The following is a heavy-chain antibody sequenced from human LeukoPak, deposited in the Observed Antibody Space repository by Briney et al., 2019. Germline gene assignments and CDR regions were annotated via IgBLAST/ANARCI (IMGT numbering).Heavy chain of an antibody. J-gene: IGHJ4*02. D-gene: IGHD2-15*01. Sequence: AGSLRLSRAASGFSFSSYPMHWVRQAPGKGLEWVAVISYDGTTKYYADSVKGRFTISRDNAKNSLYLQMNSLRAEDTAVYYCASLVVVVVAATPPFDYWGQGTLVTVSS. CDR3: ASLVVVVVAATPPFDY. V-gene: IGHV3-30-3*01. CDR1: GFSFSSYP. CDR2: ISYDGTTK.